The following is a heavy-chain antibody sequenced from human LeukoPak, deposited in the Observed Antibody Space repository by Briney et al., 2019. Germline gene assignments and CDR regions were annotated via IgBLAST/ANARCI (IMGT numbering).Heavy chain of an antibody. V-gene: IGHV4-39*07. CDR1: GGSISSSGYY. D-gene: IGHD6-13*01. Sequence: SETLSLTCTVSGGSISSSGYYWGWIRQPPGKGLEWIGSIYYSGSTYYNPSLKSRVTVSVDTSKNQFSLKLSSVTAADTAVYYCARALPGIAAAGTQTHYYYYGMDVWGQGTTVTVSS. CDR2: IYYSGST. CDR3: ARALPGIAAAGTQTHYYYYGMDV. J-gene: IGHJ6*02.